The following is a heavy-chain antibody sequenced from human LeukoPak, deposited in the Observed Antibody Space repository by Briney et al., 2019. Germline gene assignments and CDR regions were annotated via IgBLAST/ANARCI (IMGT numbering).Heavy chain of an antibody. V-gene: IGHV4-38-2*02. D-gene: IGHD6-13*01. CDR2: IYHSGST. CDR3: ARDHSSSSEDY. J-gene: IGHJ4*02. CDR1: GYSVSGGYY. Sequence: SETLSLTCTVSGYSVSGGYYWGWIRQPPGKGLEWIGSIYHSGSTYYNPSLKSRVTISVDTSKNQFSLKLSSVTAADTAVYYCARDHSSSSEDYWGQGTLVTVSS.